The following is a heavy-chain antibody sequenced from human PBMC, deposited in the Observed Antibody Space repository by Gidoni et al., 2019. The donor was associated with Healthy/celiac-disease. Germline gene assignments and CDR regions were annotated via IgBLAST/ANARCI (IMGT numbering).Heavy chain of an antibody. CDR2: INHSGST. D-gene: IGHD7-27*01. J-gene: IGHJ6*02. CDR1: GGSFSGYY. Sequence: QVQLQQWGAGLLKPSETLSLTCAVYGGSFSGYYWSWIRQPPGKGLEWIGEINHSGSTNYNPYLKSRVTISVDTSKNQFSLKLSSVTAADTAVYYCARGVGTYYYYGMDVWGQGTTVTVSS. CDR3: ARGVGTYYYYGMDV. V-gene: IGHV4-34*01.